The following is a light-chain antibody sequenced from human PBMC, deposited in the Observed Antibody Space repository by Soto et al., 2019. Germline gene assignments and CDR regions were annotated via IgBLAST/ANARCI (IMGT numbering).Light chain of an antibody. CDR2: EGS. J-gene: IGLJ1*01. CDR1: SSDIGSYNL. V-gene: IGLV2-23*01. Sequence: QSALTQPASVSGSPGQSNIISCTGTSSDIGSYNLVSWYQLHPGKAPKLMIYEGSKRPSGVSNRFSGSKSGNTASLTISGLQAEDEADYYCCSYAGSSTYVFGIGTKLTVL. CDR3: CSYAGSSTYV.